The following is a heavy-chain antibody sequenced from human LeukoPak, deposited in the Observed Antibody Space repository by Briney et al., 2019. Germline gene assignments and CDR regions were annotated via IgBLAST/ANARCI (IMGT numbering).Heavy chain of an antibody. V-gene: IGHV4-34*01. J-gene: IGHJ4*02. D-gene: IGHD2-15*01. Sequence: SETLSLTCAVYGGSFSGYYWSWIRQPPGKGLEWIGEINHSGSTNYSPSLKSRVTISVDTSKNQFSLKLSSVTAADTAVYYCAREEVGSCYDYWGQGTLVTVSS. CDR3: AREEVGSCYDY. CDR1: GGSFSGYY. CDR2: INHSGST.